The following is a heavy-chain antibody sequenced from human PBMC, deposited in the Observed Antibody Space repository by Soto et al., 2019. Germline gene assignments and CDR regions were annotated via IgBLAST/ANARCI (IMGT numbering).Heavy chain of an antibody. CDR2: ISWDGGST. V-gene: IGHV3-43D*03. CDR1: GFTFDDYA. J-gene: IGHJ4*02. Sequence: GGSLRLSCAASGFTFDDYAMHWVRQAPGKGLEWVSLISWDGGSTYYADSVKGRFTISRDNSKNSLYLQMNSLRAEDTALYYCAKDRGFLEWLLYFDYWGQGTLVTVSS. CDR3: AKDRGFLEWLLYFDY. D-gene: IGHD3-3*01.